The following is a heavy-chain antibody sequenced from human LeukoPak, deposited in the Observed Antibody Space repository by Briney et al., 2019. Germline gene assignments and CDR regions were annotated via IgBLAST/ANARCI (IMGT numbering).Heavy chain of an antibody. V-gene: IGHV1-69*06. D-gene: IGHD2-2*01. Sequence: SVKVSCKASGGTFSSYAISWVRQAPGQGLEWMGGISPIFGTANYAQKFQGRVTITADKSTSTAYMELSSLRSEDTAVYYCARLSGYCSSTSCYERYYYYYMDVWGKGTTVTVSS. J-gene: IGHJ6*03. CDR3: ARLSGYCSSTSCYERYYYYYMDV. CDR1: GGTFSSYA. CDR2: ISPIFGTA.